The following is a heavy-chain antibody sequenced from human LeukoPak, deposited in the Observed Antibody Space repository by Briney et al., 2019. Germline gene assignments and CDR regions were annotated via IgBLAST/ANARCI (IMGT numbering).Heavy chain of an antibody. D-gene: IGHD2-21*02. J-gene: IGHJ4*02. CDR3: ARDVFCGGDCYSPKSN. V-gene: IGHV3-7*01. Sequence: GGSLRLSCAASGFTFSTYWMTWVRQGPGKRLERVANIKLDGSETYYVGSVRGRFTISRDNAKNSLYLQMNSLRAEDTAVYYCARDVFCGGDCYSPKSNWGQGTLVTVSS. CDR2: IKLDGSET. CDR1: GFTFSTYW.